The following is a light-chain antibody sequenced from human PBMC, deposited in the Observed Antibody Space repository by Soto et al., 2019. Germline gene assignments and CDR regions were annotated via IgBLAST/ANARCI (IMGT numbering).Light chain of an antibody. J-gene: IGLJ3*02. CDR1: SSDVGSYNL. V-gene: IGLV2-14*02. CDR2: EVS. CDR3: SSYTGTSPPLV. Sequence: QSALTQPASVSGSPGQSITISCTGTSSDVGSYNLVSWYQHHPGKAPKLMISEVSNRPSGVSNRFSGSKSGNTASLTISGLQAEDEADYYCSSYTGTSPPLVFGGGTQLTVL.